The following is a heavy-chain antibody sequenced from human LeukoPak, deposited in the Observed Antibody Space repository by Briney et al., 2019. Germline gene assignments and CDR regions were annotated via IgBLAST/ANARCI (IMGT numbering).Heavy chain of an antibody. V-gene: IGHV4-4*07. CDR2: IYTSGST. D-gene: IGHD3-22*01. CDR3: ASLYYDSSGYYYDY. CDR1: GGSFSTYY. J-gene: IGHJ4*02. Sequence: SETLSLTCTVSGGSFSTYYWSWIRQPAGKGLEWIGRIYTSGSTNYNPSLKSRVTISVDTSKNRFSLKLSSVTAADTAVYYCASLYYDSSGYYYDYWGQGTLVTVSS.